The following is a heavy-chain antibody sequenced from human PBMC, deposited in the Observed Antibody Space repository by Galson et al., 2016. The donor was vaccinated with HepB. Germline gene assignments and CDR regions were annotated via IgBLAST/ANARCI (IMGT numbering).Heavy chain of an antibody. CDR2: LYYSGST. J-gene: IGHJ4*02. Sequence: SETLSLTCNVSGGSISSSPYYWGWIRQPPGKGLEWIGGLYYSGSTHYNPSLKSRVTLSVDTSKNQFSLKLTSVTASDTAVYYCASGDPWSCSGWCLGYWGQGTLVTAPS. CDR3: ASGDPWSCSGWCLGY. V-gene: IGHV4-39*01. D-gene: IGHD6-19*01. CDR1: GGSISSSPYY.